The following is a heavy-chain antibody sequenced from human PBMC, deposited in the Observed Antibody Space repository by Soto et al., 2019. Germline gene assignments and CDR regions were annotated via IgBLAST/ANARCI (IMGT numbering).Heavy chain of an antibody. Sequence: GGSLRLSCAASGFTFSDYYMSWIRQAPGKGLEWISAISGSGGSTYYADSVKGRFTISRDNSKNTLYLQMNSLSAEDTAVYYCAKARQWLVTSQFDYWGQGTVVTVSS. V-gene: IGHV3-23*01. D-gene: IGHD6-19*01. CDR2: ISGSGGST. J-gene: IGHJ4*02. CDR1: GFTFSDYY. CDR3: AKARQWLVTSQFDY.